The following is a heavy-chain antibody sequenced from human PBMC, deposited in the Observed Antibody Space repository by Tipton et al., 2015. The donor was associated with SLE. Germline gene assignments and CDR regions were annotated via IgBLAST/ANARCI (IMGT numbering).Heavy chain of an antibody. CDR2: IKQDGSEK. CDR1: GFTFSSYW. D-gene: IGHD3-22*01. J-gene: IGHJ2*01. V-gene: IGHV3-7*03. Sequence: GSLRLSCAASGFTFSSYWMSWVRQAPGKGLEWVANIKQDGSEKYYVDSVKGRFTISRDNAKNSLYLQMNSLRAEDTAVYYCARASDMYYYDSSGSFDYWGRGTLVTVSS. CDR3: ARASDMYYYDSSGSFDY.